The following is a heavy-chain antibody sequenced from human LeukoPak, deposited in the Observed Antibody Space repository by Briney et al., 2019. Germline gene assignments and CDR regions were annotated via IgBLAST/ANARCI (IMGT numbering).Heavy chain of an antibody. Sequence: GESLKISCKISGGRLTNNRIGWVRQVPGKGLEWMGLIYPGNSDTGYSPLFQGQVTLSVDRSISTAYLHWSGLKASDTAIYYCARFALTSSLDYWGQGTLVTVSS. CDR1: GGRLTNNR. D-gene: IGHD6-13*01. J-gene: IGHJ4*02. CDR3: ARFALTSSLDY. CDR2: IYPGNSDT. V-gene: IGHV5-51*01.